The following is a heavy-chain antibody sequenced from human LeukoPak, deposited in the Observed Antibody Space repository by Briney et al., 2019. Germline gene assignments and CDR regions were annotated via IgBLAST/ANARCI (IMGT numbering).Heavy chain of an antibody. CDR2: ISNNGGYT. Sequence: GGSLRLSCAASGITFSRFWMRWVRQAPGKGLEWVSAISNNGGYTYHADSVQGRFTISRDNSKSTLCLQMNSLRAEDTAVYYCAKQLGYCSDGSCYFPYWGQGTLVTVSS. V-gene: IGHV3-23*01. D-gene: IGHD2-15*01. CDR1: GITFSRFW. J-gene: IGHJ4*02. CDR3: AKQLGYCSDGSCYFPY.